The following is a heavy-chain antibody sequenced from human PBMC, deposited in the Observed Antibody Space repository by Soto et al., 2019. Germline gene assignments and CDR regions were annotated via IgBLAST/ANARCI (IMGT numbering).Heavy chain of an antibody. D-gene: IGHD3-10*01. CDR3: ARVLPRGLYYYGSGSYPLFGY. V-gene: IGHV3-23*01. Sequence: GGSLRLSCAASGFTFSSYAMSWVRQAPGKGLEWVSAISGSGGSTYYADSVKGRFTISRDNSKSTLYLQMNSLRAEDTAVYYCARVLPRGLYYYGSGSYPLFGYWGQGTLVTVSS. CDR2: ISGSGGST. J-gene: IGHJ4*02. CDR1: GFTFSSYA.